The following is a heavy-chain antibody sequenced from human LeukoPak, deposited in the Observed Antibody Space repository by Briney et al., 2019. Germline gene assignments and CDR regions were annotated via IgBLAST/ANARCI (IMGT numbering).Heavy chain of an antibody. Sequence: GGSLRLSCAASGFTFSSYAMHWVCQAPGKGLEWVAVISYDGSNKYYADSVKGRFTISRDNSKNTLYLQMNSLRAEDTAVYYCARGTYYYDSSGYYPDYWGQGTLVTVSS. J-gene: IGHJ4*02. V-gene: IGHV3-30-3*01. CDR2: ISYDGSNK. D-gene: IGHD3-22*01. CDR1: GFTFSSYA. CDR3: ARGTYYYDSSGYYPDY.